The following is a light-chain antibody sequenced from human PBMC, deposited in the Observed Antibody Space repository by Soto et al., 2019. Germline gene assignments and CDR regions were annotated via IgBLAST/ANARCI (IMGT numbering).Light chain of an antibody. Sequence: QSVLTQPRSVSGSPGQSVTISCTGTGNDVGNYNYVSWFQQHPGKAPKLMIYDVTKRPSGVPDRFSGSKSGNTASLTISGLQAEDEADYYCCSYGATYTYVFGTATKVTV. CDR2: DVT. CDR3: CSYGATYTYV. CDR1: GNDVGNYNY. J-gene: IGLJ1*01. V-gene: IGLV2-11*01.